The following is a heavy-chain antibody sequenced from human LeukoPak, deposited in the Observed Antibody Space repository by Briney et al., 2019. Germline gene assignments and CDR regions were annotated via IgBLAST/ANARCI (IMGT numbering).Heavy chain of an antibody. CDR1: GFTFSSYS. J-gene: IGHJ4*02. CDR3: ARDWRAVGATDLDY. CDR2: ISSSSSYI. V-gene: IGHV3-21*01. Sequence: GGSLRLSCAASGFTFSSYSMNWVRQAPGKGLEWVSSISSSSSYIHYADSVKGRFTISRDNAKNSLYLQMNSLRAEDTAVYYCARDWRAVGATDLDYWGQGTLVTVSS. D-gene: IGHD1-26*01.